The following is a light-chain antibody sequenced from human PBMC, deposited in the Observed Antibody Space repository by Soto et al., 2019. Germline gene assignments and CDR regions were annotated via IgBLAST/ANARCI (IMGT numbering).Light chain of an antibody. CDR3: HQYDYSSGYA. Sequence: EVVLTQSPGTLSLSPGERVTLSCRASQSVTSNFLTWSQHKPGQAPRVLIYGASRRATGIPDRFSGSGSETDFTLTIRRLEPEDVAVYYCHQYDYSSGYAFGQGTKLEIK. J-gene: IGKJ2*01. CDR1: QSVTSNF. V-gene: IGKV3-20*01. CDR2: GAS.